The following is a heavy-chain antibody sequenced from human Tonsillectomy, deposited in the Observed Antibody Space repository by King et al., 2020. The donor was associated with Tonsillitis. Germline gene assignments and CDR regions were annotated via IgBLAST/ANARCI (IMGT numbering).Heavy chain of an antibody. Sequence: VQLVQSGAEVKKPGASVKVSCKASGYTFNSYGISWVRQAPGQGLEWMGWISAYNGNTNYAQNLQGRVTMTTDTSTSPAYMELRGRRSDDTAVYYCARCLTDHYYELYAFDIWGQGTLVTVSS. V-gene: IGHV1-18*01. CDR3: ARCLTDHYYELYAFDI. CDR1: GYTFNSYG. J-gene: IGHJ3*02. CDR2: ISAYNGNT. D-gene: IGHD3-22*01.